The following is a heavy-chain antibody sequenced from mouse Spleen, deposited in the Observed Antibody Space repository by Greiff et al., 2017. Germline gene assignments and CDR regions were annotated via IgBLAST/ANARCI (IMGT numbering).Heavy chain of an antibody. J-gene: IGHJ1*01. Sequence: VQLQQPGAELVRPGTSVKLSCKASGYTFTSYWMHWVKQRPGQGLEWIGVIDPSDSYTNYNQKFKGKATLTVDKSSSTAYMQLSSLTSEDSAVYYCALHYYGSSHWYFDVWGAGTTVTVSS. CDR2: IDPSDSYT. CDR1: GYTFTSYW. D-gene: IGHD1-1*01. CDR3: ALHYYGSSHWYFDV. V-gene: IGHV1-59*01.